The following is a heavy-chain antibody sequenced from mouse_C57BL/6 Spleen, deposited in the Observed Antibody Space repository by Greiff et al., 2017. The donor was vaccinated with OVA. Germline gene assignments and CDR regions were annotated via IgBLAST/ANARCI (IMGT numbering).Heavy chain of an antibody. J-gene: IGHJ3*01. Sequence: EVHLVESGEGLVKPGGSLKLSCAASGFTFSSYAMPWVRQTPEQRLEWVAYISRGGDYIYYADTVKGRFTISRDNARNTLYLQLSRLKSEDTDMYYCTRDSNDDAYWGQGTLVTVSA. CDR2: ISRGGDYI. CDR1: GFTFSSYA. D-gene: IGHD2-12*01. CDR3: TRDSNDDAY. V-gene: IGHV5-9-1*02.